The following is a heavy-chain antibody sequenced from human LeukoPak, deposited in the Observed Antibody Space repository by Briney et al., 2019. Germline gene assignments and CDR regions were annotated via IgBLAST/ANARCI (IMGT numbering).Heavy chain of an antibody. D-gene: IGHD3-22*01. CDR2: ISSSSSYI. CDR1: GFTFNTYT. J-gene: IGHJ4*02. CDR3: ARDYDSSGYPFDY. V-gene: IGHV3-21*01. Sequence: GGSLRLSCAASGFTFNTYTMNWVRQAPGKGLEWVSSISSSSSYIYYADSVKGRFTISRDNAKNSLYLQMNSLRAEDTAVYYCARDYDSSGYPFDYWGQGTLVTVST.